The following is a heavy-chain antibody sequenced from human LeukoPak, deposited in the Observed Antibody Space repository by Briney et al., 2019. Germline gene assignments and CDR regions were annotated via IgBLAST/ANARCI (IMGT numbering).Heavy chain of an antibody. CDR1: GFTLSSYM. CDR2: ITGSGGST. CDR3: AKVRSSSLHDAFDI. D-gene: IGHD6-13*01. Sequence: GGSLRLSFAASGFTLSSYMITWVRQAPGKGLEWVSMITGSGGSTYYADSVKGRFTVSRDNSKNTLYLQMNSLRVEDTAVYYCAKVRSSSLHDAFDIWGQGTVVTISS. J-gene: IGHJ3*02. V-gene: IGHV3-23*01.